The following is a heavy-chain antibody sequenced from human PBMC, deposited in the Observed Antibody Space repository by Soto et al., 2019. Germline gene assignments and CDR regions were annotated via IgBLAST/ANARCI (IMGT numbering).Heavy chain of an antibody. J-gene: IGHJ6*02. Sequence: SVKVSCKASGGTFSSYAISWVRQAPGQGLEWMGGIIPIFGTANYAQKFQGRVTITADESTSTAYMELSSLRSEDTAVYYCARDSYCISTSCYKGPSYGMDVWGQGTTVTVSS. V-gene: IGHV1-69*13. D-gene: IGHD2-2*02. CDR2: IIPIFGTA. CDR1: GGTFSSYA. CDR3: ARDSYCISTSCYKGPSYGMDV.